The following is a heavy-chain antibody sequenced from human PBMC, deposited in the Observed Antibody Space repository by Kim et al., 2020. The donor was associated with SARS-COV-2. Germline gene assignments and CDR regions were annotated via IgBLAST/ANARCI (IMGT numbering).Heavy chain of an antibody. CDR1: GGSISSGGYY. J-gene: IGHJ5*02. V-gene: IGHV4-31*03. Sequence: SETLSLTCTVSGGSISSGGYYWSWIRQHPGKGLEWIGYIYYSGRTYYNPSLKSRVTISVDTSKNQFSLKLSSVTAADTAVYYCARAFVTAVVVADRWFDPWGQGTLVTVSS. D-gene: IGHD2-15*01. CDR3: ARAFVTAVVVADRWFDP. CDR2: IYYSGRT.